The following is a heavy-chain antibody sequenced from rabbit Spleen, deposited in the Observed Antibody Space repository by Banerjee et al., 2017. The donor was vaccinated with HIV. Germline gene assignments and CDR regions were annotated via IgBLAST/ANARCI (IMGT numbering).Heavy chain of an antibody. CDR3: ARDGAGGSYFAL. V-gene: IGHV1S45*01. J-gene: IGHJ3*01. Sequence: QEQLEESGGGLVKPEGSLTLTCKASGFSFSSSDYMCWVRQAPGKGLEWISCIAGSSSGFTYSATWAKGRFTCSKTSSTTVTLQMTSLTAADTATYFCARDGAGGSYFALWGQGTLVTVS. CDR1: GFSFSSSDY. D-gene: IGHD8-1*01. CDR2: IAGSSSGFT.